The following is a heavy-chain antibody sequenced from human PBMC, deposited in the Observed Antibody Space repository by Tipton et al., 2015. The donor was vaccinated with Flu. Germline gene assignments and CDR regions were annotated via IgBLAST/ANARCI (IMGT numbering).Heavy chain of an antibody. Sequence: GSLRLSCAASGFTFSRYAMSWVRQAPGKGLEWVSAVSGGGGTTYFADSVKGRFTISRDNSKNTVFLQMNSLRVEDTAEYYCAKVIPELVAGLNYWGRGTLVTVSS. J-gene: IGHJ4*02. V-gene: IGHV3-23*01. CDR1: GFTFSRYA. D-gene: IGHD6-19*01. CDR2: VSGGGGTT. CDR3: AKVIPELVAGLNY.